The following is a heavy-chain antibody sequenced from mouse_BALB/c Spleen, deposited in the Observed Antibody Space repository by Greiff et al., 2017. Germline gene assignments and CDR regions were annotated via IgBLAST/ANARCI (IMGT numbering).Heavy chain of an antibody. CDR3: ALITTVVAPRYFDV. D-gene: IGHD1-1*01. V-gene: IGHV1-66*01. CDR1: GYSFTSYY. CDR2: IFPGSGNT. Sequence: QVQLKESGPELVKPGASVKISCKASGYSFTSYYIHWVKQRPGQGLEWIGWIFPGSGNTKYNEKFKGKATLTADTSSSTAYMQLSSLTSEDSAVYFCALITTVVAPRYFDVWGAGTTVTVSS. J-gene: IGHJ1*01.